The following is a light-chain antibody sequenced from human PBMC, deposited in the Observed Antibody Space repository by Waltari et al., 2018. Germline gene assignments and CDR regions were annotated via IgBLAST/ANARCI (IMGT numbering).Light chain of an antibody. J-gene: IGLJ2*01. CDR1: SLRSYY. V-gene: IGLV3-19*01. CDR3: NSRDSSGNHVV. CDR2: GKN. Sequence: SFELTQDPAVSVALGQTVRITCQGNSLRSYYASWYQQKPGQAPVLVIYGKNNRSSGIPDRFSGSSSGNTASLTITGAQAEDEADYYCNSRDSSGNHVVFGGGTKLTVL.